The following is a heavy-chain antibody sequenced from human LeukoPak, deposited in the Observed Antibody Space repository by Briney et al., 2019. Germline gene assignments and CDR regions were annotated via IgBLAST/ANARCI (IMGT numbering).Heavy chain of an antibody. V-gene: IGHV3-7*01. D-gene: IGHD4-23*01. CDR3: ARGRRWNDY. CDR2: IKEDGSEM. J-gene: IGHJ4*02. Sequence: PGGSLRLFCAASGFTFSRSSMSWVRQAPGKGLEWVASIKEDGSEMYHVDSVKGRFTISRDNTKNSLYLQMNSLRAEDTAVYYCARGRRWNDYWGQGTLVTVSS. CDR1: GFTFSRSS.